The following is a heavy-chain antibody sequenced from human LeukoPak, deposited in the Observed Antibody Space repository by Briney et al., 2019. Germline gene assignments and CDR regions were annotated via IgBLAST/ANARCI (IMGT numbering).Heavy chain of an antibody. J-gene: IGHJ4*02. CDR3: ARGLIAVAGMGGY. CDR1: GFTFSSYA. CDR2: ISYDGSNK. V-gene: IGHV3-30-3*01. Sequence: GRSLRLSCAASGFTFSSYAMHWVRQAPGKGLEWVAVISYDGSNKYYADSVKGRFTVSRDNSKNTLYLQMNSLRAEDTAVYYCARGLIAVAGMGGYWGQGTLVTVSS. D-gene: IGHD6-19*01.